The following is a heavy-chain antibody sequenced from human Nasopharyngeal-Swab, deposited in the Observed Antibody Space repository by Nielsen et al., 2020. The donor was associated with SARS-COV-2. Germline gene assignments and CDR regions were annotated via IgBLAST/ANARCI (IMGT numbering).Heavy chain of an antibody. CDR3: HTVVVIAATREAFDY. CDR1: GGSISSSSYY. Sequence: SETLSLTCTVSGGSISSSSYYWGWIRQPPGKGLEWIGSIYYSGSTYYNPSLKSRVTISVDTSKNQFSLKLSSVTAADTAVYYCHTVVVIAATREAFDYWGQGTLVTVSS. J-gene: IGHJ4*02. D-gene: IGHD2-15*01. V-gene: IGHV4-39*01. CDR2: IYYSGST.